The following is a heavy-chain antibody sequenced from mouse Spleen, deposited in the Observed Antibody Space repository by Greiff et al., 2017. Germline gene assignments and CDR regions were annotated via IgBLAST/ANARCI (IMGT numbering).Heavy chain of an antibody. CDR3: ARTDNWDLEY. V-gene: IGHV1-64*01. CDR1: GYTFTSYW. J-gene: IGHJ2*01. Sequence: VQLQQPGAELVKPGASVKLSCKASGYTFTSYWMHWVKQRPGQGLEWIGMIHPTSGSTNYNEKFKSKATLTVDKSSSTAYMQLSSLTSEDTAVYYSARTDNWDLEYWGEGTTLTVSS. CDR2: IHPTSGST. D-gene: IGHD4-1*01.